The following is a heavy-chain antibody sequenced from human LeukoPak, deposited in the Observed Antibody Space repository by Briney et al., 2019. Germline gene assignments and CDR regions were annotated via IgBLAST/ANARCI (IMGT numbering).Heavy chain of an antibody. CDR2: ISTSSSYT. CDR3: ARDRYTGAYWNYFDF. Sequence: TGGSLRLSCAASGFTFSNHYMSWIRQAPGKGLEWVSYISTSSSYTNYADSVKGRFTISRDNAKNSLYLQMNSLRAEDTAVYYCARDRYTGAYWNYFDFWGQGTLVTVSS. J-gene: IGHJ4*02. CDR1: GFTFSNHY. V-gene: IGHV3-11*05. D-gene: IGHD1-26*01.